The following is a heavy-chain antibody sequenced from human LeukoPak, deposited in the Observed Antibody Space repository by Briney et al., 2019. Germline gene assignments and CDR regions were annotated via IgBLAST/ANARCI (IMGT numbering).Heavy chain of an antibody. CDR3: ARYYGDYAFDI. Sequence: SETLSLTCTVSGGSISSYYWSWIRQPPGKGLGWIGYIYTSGSTNYNPSLKSRVTISVDTSKNQFSLKLSSVTAADTAVYYCARYYGDYAFDIWGQGTMVTVSS. V-gene: IGHV4-4*09. CDR2: IYTSGST. D-gene: IGHD4-17*01. J-gene: IGHJ3*02. CDR1: GGSISSYY.